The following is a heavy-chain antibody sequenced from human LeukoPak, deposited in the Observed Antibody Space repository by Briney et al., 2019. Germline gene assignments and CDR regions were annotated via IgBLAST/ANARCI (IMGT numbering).Heavy chain of an antibody. CDR3: ARDVSWETRGFDYYGMDV. CDR1: GFTFSSYA. D-gene: IGHD1-26*01. Sequence: GGSLRLSCAASGFTFSSYAMNWVRQAPGKGLEWVALISYDGSGRYYGDSVKGRFTISRDNSKKTLILQMNSLRAEDTAVYFCARDVSWETRGFDYYGMDVWGQGTTVTVSS. V-gene: IGHV3-30*04. J-gene: IGHJ6*02. CDR2: ISYDGSGR.